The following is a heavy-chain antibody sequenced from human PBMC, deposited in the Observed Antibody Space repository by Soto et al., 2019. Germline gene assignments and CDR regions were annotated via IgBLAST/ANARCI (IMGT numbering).Heavy chain of an antibody. CDR1: GFTFSSYA. J-gene: IGHJ4*02. CDR2: ISGSGGST. D-gene: IGHD3-22*01. CDR3: AKGPRIVVVIYYFDY. V-gene: IGHV3-23*01. Sequence: PGGSLRLSCAASGFTFSSYAMSWVRQAPGKGLEWVPAISGSGGSTYYADSVKGRFTISRDNSKNTLYLQMNSLRAEDTAVYYCAKGPRIVVVIYYFDYWGQGTLVTVSS.